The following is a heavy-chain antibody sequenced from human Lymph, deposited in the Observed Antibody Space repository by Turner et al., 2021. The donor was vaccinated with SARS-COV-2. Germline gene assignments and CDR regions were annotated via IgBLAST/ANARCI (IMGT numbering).Heavy chain of an antibody. CDR2: ISSRGSYI. Sequence: EVQLVESGGGLVKPGGSLRLYCAASGFTFSSYSMNWVRQAPGKGLECVSSISSRGSYIYYADSVKGLFTISRDNAKNSLYLQMNILRADDTAVYYCAREKLGELFDYWGQGTLVTVSS. J-gene: IGHJ4*02. CDR3: AREKLGELFDY. D-gene: IGHD3-10*01. V-gene: IGHV3-21*01. CDR1: GFTFSSYS.